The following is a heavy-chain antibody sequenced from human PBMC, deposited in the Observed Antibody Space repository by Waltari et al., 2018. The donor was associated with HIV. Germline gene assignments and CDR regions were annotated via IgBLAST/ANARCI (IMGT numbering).Heavy chain of an antibody. J-gene: IGHJ4*02. CDR3: ARSEGAQTATIFDR. D-gene: IGHD3-3*01. CDR1: GYPITRAYH. CDR2: IFHSGSA. Sequence: QVQLQESGPGLVKPSETLSLPCGVPGYPITRAYHRGWIRQPPGMGLEWIGSIFHSGSAYYNPPLRSRVTISVDTSKNQFSLKLNSVTAADTAVYFCARSEGAQTATIFDRWGQGTLVTVSS. V-gene: IGHV4-38-2*01.